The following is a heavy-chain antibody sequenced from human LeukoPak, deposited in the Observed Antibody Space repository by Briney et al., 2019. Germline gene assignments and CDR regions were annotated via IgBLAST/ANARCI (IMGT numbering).Heavy chain of an antibody. CDR1: GGSISSYY. J-gene: IGHJ4*02. D-gene: IGHD6-13*01. Sequence: SETLSLTCTVSGGSISSYYWSWIRQPPGKGLEWIGYIYYSGSTNYNPSLKSRVTISVDTSKNQFSLKLSSVTAADTAVYYCARLNVHSSSWYFDYWGQGTLVTVSS. CDR2: IYYSGST. CDR3: ARLNVHSSSWYFDY. V-gene: IGHV4-59*08.